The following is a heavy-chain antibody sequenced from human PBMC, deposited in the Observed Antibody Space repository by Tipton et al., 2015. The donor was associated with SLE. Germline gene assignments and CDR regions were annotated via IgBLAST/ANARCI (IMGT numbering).Heavy chain of an antibody. CDR1: GGSISTGSYY. J-gene: IGHJ3*02. V-gene: IGHV4-61*09. Sequence: TLSLTCTVSGGSISTGSYYWSWIRQPAWKGLEGVGHVYTTGSINDNPSLKSRVTISVDTSKNQFSLNLRSVTAADTAVYYCARASGTYTNIDAPDIWGQGTMVTVSS. CDR3: ARASGTYTNIDAPDI. D-gene: IGHD3-16*01. CDR2: VYTTGSI.